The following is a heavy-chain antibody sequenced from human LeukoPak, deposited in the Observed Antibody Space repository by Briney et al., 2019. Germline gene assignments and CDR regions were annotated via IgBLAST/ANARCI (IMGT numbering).Heavy chain of an antibody. CDR3: AKDSNYYGSGSYSYIDY. CDR1: GFTFSSYA. V-gene: IGHV3-23*01. D-gene: IGHD3-10*01. Sequence: SGGSLRLSCAASGFTFSSYAMSWVRQAPGKGLEWVSAISGSGGSTYYADSVKGRFTISRDNSKNTLYLQMNSLRAEDTAVYYCAKDSNYYGSGSYSYIDYWGQGTLVTVSS. CDR2: ISGSGGST. J-gene: IGHJ4*02.